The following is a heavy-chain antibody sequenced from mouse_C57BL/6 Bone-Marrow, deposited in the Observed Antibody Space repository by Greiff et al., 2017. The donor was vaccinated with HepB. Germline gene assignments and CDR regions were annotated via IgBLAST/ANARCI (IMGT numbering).Heavy chain of an antibody. CDR1: GYTFTSYW. CDR3: ARRGDGYFDY. J-gene: IGHJ2*01. V-gene: IGHV1-5*01. D-gene: IGHD2-3*01. CDR2: IYPGNSDT. Sequence: EVKVVESGTVLARPGASVKMSCKTSGYTFTSYWMHWVKQRPGQGLEWIGAIYPGNSDTSYNQKFKGKAKLTAVTSASTAYMELSSLTSEDSAIYFCARRGDGYFDYWGQGTTLTVSS.